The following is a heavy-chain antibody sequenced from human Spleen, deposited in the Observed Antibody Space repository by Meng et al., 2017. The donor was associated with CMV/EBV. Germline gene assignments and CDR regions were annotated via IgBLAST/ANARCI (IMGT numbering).Heavy chain of an antibody. D-gene: IGHD3/OR15-3a*01. Sequence: ASVKVSCKTSGYTFTSYDINWVRQAPGQGLEWMGWISVYNGHTNYAQKLQDRVTMTTDTSTSTAYMELRSLRSDDTAVYYCARRGDFRTAYLVDYWGQGTLVTVSS. J-gene: IGHJ4*02. CDR3: ARRGDFRTAYLVDY. CDR1: GYTFTSYD. V-gene: IGHV1-18*01. CDR2: ISVYNGHT.